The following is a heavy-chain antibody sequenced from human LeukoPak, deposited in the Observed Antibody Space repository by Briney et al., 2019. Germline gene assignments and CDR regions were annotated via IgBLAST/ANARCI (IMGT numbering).Heavy chain of an antibody. V-gene: IGHV3-53*01. D-gene: IGHD3-22*01. Sequence: AGGSLRLSCAASGFTVSSNYMSWVRQAPGKGLEWVSVIYSGGSTYYADSVEGRFTISRDNSKNTLYLQMNSLRAEDTAVYYCARDPSPVYYYDSSGYWDYWGQGTLVTVSS. CDR2: IYSGGST. J-gene: IGHJ4*02. CDR1: GFTVSSNY. CDR3: ARDPSPVYYYDSSGYWDY.